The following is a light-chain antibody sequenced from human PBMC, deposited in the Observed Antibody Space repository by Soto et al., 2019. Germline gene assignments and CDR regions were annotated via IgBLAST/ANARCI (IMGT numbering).Light chain of an antibody. CDR1: QSVISK. CDR2: DAS. J-gene: IGKJ1*01. Sequence: EIVMTQSPATLSVSPGERATLSCRASQSVISKVAWYQQKPGQAPRLLIYDASVRATGIPDRFSGRGSGTEFTLTISSLQSEDFAFYYCQQYNNWTFGQGTKVDIK. V-gene: IGKV3-15*01. CDR3: QQYNNWT.